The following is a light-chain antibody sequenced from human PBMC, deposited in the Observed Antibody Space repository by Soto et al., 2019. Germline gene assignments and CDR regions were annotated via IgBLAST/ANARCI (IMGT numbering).Light chain of an antibody. Sequence: QSLLTQPPSVSGAPGQRVTISCPGSSSNIGAGYDVHWYQQLPGTAPKLLIYGNSNRPSGVPDRFSGSKSGTSASLAITGLQAEDEADYYCQSYDSSLSGYVFGTGTKVTXL. CDR1: SSNIGAGYD. CDR2: GNS. J-gene: IGLJ1*01. CDR3: QSYDSSLSGYV. V-gene: IGLV1-40*01.